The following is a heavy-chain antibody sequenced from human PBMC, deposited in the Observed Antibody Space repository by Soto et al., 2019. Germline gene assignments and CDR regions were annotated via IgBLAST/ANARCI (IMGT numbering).Heavy chain of an antibody. CDR1: GYSLTSYW. CDR2: VYPGDSDT. Sequence: EVQLVQSGAEVRKPGESLKVSCKASGYSLTSYWIGWVRQRPGKGLEWMGIVYPGDSDTRYNPSFRGQVTISVDRSTSTAYLQWSSLKASDTAMYYCTRRAGYIDCWGQGTLVTVSS. D-gene: IGHD6-13*01. CDR3: TRRAGYIDC. V-gene: IGHV5-51*01. J-gene: IGHJ4*02.